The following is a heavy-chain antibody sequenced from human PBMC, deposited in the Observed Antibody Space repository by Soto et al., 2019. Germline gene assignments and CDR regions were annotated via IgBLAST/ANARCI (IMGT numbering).Heavy chain of an antibody. CDR2: IYSGGST. Sequence: GGSLRLSCAASGFTVSSNYMSWVRQAQGKGLEWVSVIYSGGSTYYADSVKGRFTISRDNSKNTLYLQMNSLRAEDTAVYYCARDRVSGSGSPTYYFDYWGQGTLVTVSS. D-gene: IGHD3-10*01. J-gene: IGHJ4*02. CDR1: GFTVSSNY. CDR3: ARDRVSGSGSPTYYFDY. V-gene: IGHV3-66*01.